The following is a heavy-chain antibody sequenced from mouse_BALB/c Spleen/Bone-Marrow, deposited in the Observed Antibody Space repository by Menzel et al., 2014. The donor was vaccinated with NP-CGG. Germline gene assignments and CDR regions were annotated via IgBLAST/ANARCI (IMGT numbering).Heavy chain of an antibody. CDR1: GFTFTDYY. Sequence: DVKLVESGGGLVQPGGSLRLSCATSGFTFTDYYMSWVRQPPGKALEWLVFIRNKANGYTTEYSVSVKGRFTISRDNSQSILHLQMNTLRAEDSATYYCARDDYYAMDYWGQGTSVTVSS. J-gene: IGHJ4*01. CDR2: IRNKANGYTT. CDR3: ARDDYYAMDY. V-gene: IGHV7-3*02.